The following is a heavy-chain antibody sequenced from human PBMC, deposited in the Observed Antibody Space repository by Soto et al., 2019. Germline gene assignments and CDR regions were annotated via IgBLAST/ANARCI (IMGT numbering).Heavy chain of an antibody. Sequence: EVQLVESGGGLVQPGGSLRLSCAASGFTVSSNYMSWVRQAPGKGLEWVSGIHSGGSTDYADSVKGRFTISRDTSKNTLYLQMNSLRVEDTALYYCARVGDIVLVPAGRWGWFDPWGQGTLVTVSS. CDR1: GFTVSSNY. CDR3: ARVGDIVLVPAGRWGWFDP. D-gene: IGHD2-2*01. V-gene: IGHV3-66*01. CDR2: IHSGGST. J-gene: IGHJ5*02.